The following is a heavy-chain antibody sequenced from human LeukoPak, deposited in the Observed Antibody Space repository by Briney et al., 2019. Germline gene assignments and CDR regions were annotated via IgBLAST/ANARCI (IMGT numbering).Heavy chain of an antibody. CDR3: ATGGSSWYRFDY. D-gene: IGHD6-13*01. CDR1: GFTFSSYA. V-gene: IGHV3-23*01. CDR2: ISGSGAST. J-gene: IGHJ4*02. Sequence: PGGSLRLSCAASGFTFSSYAMSWVRQAAGKGLEWGSAISGSGASTYYADSVKGRFTISRGNSKNTLYLQMNSLRAEDTAVYYCATGGSSWYRFDYWGQGTLVTVSS.